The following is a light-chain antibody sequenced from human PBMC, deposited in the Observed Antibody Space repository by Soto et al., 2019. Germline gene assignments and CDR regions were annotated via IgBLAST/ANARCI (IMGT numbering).Light chain of an antibody. J-gene: IGKJ4*01. V-gene: IGKV3-20*01. Sequence: EIVLTQSPGTLSLSPGERATLSCRASQSVSSSYLAWYQQKPGQAPRLLIYGASSRAPGIPDRCSGSGAGTNFTLTISRLEPEDFAVYYCQQYGSSPRVTFGGGTKVEIK. CDR3: QQYGSSPRVT. CDR2: GAS. CDR1: QSVSSSY.